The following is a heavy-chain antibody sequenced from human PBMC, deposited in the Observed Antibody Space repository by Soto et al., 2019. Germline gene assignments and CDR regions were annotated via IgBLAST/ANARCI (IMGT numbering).Heavy chain of an antibody. V-gene: IGHV1-69*13. CDR2: IIPIFGTA. D-gene: IGHD6-13*01. J-gene: IGHJ1*01. Sequence: SVKVSCKASGGTFSSYAISWVRQAPGQGLEWMGGIIPIFGTANYAQKFQGRVTITADESTSTAYMELSSLRSEDTAVYYCARDGAAAPDAEYFQHWGQGTLVTVYS. CDR3: ARDGAAAPDAEYFQH. CDR1: GGTFSSYA.